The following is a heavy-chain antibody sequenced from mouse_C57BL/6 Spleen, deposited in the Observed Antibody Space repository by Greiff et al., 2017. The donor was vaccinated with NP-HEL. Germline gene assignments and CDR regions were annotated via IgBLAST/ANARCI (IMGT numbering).Heavy chain of an antibody. J-gene: IGHJ2*01. Sequence: VQLQQSGPELVKPGASVKISCKASGYAFSSSWMNWVKQRPGKGLEWIGRIYPGDGDTNYNGKFKGKATLTADKSSSTAYMQLSSLTSEDSAVYLCARNYGISYFDYWGQGTTLTVSS. CDR1: GYAFSSSW. D-gene: IGHD1-1*01. CDR2: IYPGDGDT. CDR3: ARNYGISYFDY. V-gene: IGHV1-82*01.